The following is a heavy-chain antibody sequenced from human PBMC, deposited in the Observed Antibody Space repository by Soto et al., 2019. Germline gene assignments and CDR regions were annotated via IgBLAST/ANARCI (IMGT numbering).Heavy chain of an antibody. J-gene: IGHJ4*02. V-gene: IGHV3-7*01. CDR1: GFTFSSYW. D-gene: IGHD3-22*01. CDR3: ARAVGVGYYDSSGYSDY. Sequence: GGSLRLSCAASGFTFSSYWMSWVRQAPGKGLEWVANIKQDGSEKYYVDSVKGRFTISRDNAKNSLYLQMNSLRAEDTAVYYCARAVGVGYYDSSGYSDYWGQGTLVTVSS. CDR2: IKQDGSEK.